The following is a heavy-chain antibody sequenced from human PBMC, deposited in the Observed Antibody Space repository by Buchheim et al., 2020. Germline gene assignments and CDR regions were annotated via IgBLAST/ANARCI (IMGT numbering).Heavy chain of an antibody. CDR2: IIPIFGTA. Sequence: QVQLVQSGAEVKKPGSSVKVSCKASGGTFSSYAISWVRQAPGQGLEWMGGIIPIFGTANYAQKFQGRVTITADESTSTAYMELSILRSEDTAVYYCARARNYYGSGRVLYYYYYYMDVWGKGTT. CDR1: GGTFSSYA. CDR3: ARARNYYGSGRVLYYYYYYMDV. D-gene: IGHD3-10*01. V-gene: IGHV1-69*01. J-gene: IGHJ6*03.